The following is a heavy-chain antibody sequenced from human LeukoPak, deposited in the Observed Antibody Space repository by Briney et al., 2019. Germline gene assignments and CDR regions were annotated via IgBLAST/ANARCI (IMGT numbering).Heavy chain of an antibody. Sequence: SETLSLTCAVYGGSFSGYYWSWIRQPPGKGLEWIGEINHSGSTNYNPSLKSRVTISVDTSKNQFSPKLSSVTTADTAVYYCARGRWLVPDYWGQGTLVTVSS. CDR1: GGSFSGYY. CDR2: INHSGST. V-gene: IGHV4-34*01. D-gene: IGHD6-19*01. J-gene: IGHJ4*02. CDR3: ARGRWLVPDY.